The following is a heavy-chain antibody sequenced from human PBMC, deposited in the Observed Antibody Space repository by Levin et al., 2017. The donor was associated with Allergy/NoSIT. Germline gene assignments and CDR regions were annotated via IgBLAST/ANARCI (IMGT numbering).Heavy chain of an antibody. V-gene: IGHV3-21*01. J-gene: IGHJ5*02. Sequence: GESLKISCAASGFTFSSYSMNWVRQAPGKGLEWVSSISSSSSYIYYADSVKGRFTISRDNAKNSLYLQMNSLRAEDTAVYYCARGAVVPAAILNWFDPWGQGTLVTVSS. CDR3: ARGAVVPAAILNWFDP. D-gene: IGHD2-2*01. CDR1: GFTFSSYS. CDR2: ISSSSSYI.